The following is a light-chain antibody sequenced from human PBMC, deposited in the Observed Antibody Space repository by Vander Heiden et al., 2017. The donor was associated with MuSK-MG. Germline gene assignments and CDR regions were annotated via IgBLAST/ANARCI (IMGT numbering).Light chain of an antibody. CDR2: DVT. V-gene: IGLV2-11*01. CDR3: CSYAGSYTFII. CDR1: SGDVGAYDH. Sequence: QSALTQPRSVSGSRGQALTISCSGTSGDVGAYDHVSWYQQHPGKAPRLLIYDVTKRPPGVPDRFSGSKSGNTASLTISGLQAEDEADHYCCSYAGSYTFIIFGGGTNLTVL. J-gene: IGLJ2*01.